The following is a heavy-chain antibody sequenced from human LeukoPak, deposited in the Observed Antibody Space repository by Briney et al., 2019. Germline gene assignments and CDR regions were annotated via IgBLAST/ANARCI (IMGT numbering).Heavy chain of an antibody. V-gene: IGHV3-23*01. D-gene: IGHD4-17*01. J-gene: IGHJ4*02. Sequence: PGTSLRLSCAASGFTFSDYGMHWVRQAPGKGLESVSVISGTGAFTYYADSVKGRFTISRDNSKDTLYLQMNSLRAEDTTVYYCAKGHSDYGTGFDLWGRGTLVTVSS. CDR3: AKGHSDYGTGFDL. CDR2: ISGTGAFT. CDR1: GFTFSDYG.